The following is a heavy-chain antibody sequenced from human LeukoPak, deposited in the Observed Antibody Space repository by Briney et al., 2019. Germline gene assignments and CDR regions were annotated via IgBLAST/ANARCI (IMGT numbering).Heavy chain of an antibody. J-gene: IGHJ4*02. V-gene: IGHV3-48*03. CDR1: GFTFSSYE. D-gene: IGHD3-10*01. CDR2: ISSSGSTI. CDR3: ARVIRRFGEFSSDY. Sequence: GGSLRLSCAASGFTFSSYEMNWVRQAPGKGLEWVSYISSSGSTIYYADSVKGRFTISRDNAKNSLYLQMNSLRAEDTAVYYCARVIRRFGEFSSDYWGQGTLVTVSS.